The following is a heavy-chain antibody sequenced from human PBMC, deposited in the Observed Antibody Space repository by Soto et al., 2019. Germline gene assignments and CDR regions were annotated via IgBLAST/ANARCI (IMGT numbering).Heavy chain of an antibody. CDR3: ARGGALDGTSPPFNH. J-gene: IGHJ4*02. Sequence: QVQLVQSGAEVKKPGASVGVSCKASGYTFSGHYMHWIRQAPGQGPEWLGWINANSGDTDRAPKFQDRLTMTRDTSISTAYMELSRLRSDDTAVYYCARGGALDGTSPPFNHWGQGTLVTVSS. V-gene: IGHV1-2*02. CDR1: GYTFSGHY. D-gene: IGHD6-19*01. CDR2: INANSGDT.